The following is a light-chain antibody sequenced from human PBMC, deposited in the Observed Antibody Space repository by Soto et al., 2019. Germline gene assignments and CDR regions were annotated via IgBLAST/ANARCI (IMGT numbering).Light chain of an antibody. J-gene: IGKJ1*01. V-gene: IGKV1-39*01. CDR3: QQYNSYQWT. CDR1: QSISSY. CDR2: AAS. Sequence: DIQMTQSPSSLSASVGDRVTITCRASQSISSYLNWYQQKPGKAPKLLIYAASSLQSGVPSRFSGSGSGTDFTLTISSLQPEDFATYYCQQYNSYQWTFGQGTKVDIK.